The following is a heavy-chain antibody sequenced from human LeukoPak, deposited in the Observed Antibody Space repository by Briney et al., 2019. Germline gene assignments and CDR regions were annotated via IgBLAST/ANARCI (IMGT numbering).Heavy chain of an antibody. V-gene: IGHV4-4*07. CDR3: SRTMMVRVVIEAFDI. CDR1: GGSISSYY. D-gene: IGHD3-10*01. J-gene: IGHJ3*02. Sequence: SETLSLTWTVSGGSISSYYWGWIRQPAGKGLEWIGRIYTIGSTDYNPSLRSRVTRPVDTSRTQFSLKLSSGTAATTAVYYWSRTMMVRVVIEAFDIWGEGTMVTVSS. CDR2: IYTIGST.